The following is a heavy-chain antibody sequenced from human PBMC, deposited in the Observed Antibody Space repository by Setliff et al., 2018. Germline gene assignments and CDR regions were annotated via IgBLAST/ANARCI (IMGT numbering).Heavy chain of an antibody. CDR3: ARGGVTAVWDLAD. CDR1: GVSIANTASY. V-gene: IGHV4-61*10. J-gene: IGHJ4*02. Sequence: SETLSLTCNVSGVSIANTASYWSWIRQPAGKTLEWIGQVYVGGNTYYNPSLGSRVTISLDRSKTQFSLKLSSVTAADTAVYYCARGGVTAVWDLADWGQGTLVTVSS. D-gene: IGHD2-21*02. CDR2: VYVGGNT.